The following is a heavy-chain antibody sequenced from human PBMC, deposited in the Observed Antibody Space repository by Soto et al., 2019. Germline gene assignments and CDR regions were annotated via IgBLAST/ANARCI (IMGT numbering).Heavy chain of an antibody. D-gene: IGHD3-16*01. CDR2: ISGSDGRT. V-gene: IGHV3-23*01. CDR3: AKMGGGKNYRALDY. J-gene: IGHJ4*02. CDR1: GPSFRTYG. Sequence: VQLLESGGGLEQPGGSLRLSCAASGPSFRTYGMSWVRQAPGKGLEWVSSISGSDGRTYYPDSVKGRFTISRDNSKNPRSLEMNNLRGEDTAVYFWAKMGGGKNYRALDYWGQGTLVTVSS.